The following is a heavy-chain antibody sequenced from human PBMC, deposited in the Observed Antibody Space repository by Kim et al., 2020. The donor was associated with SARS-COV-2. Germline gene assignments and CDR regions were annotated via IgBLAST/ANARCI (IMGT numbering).Heavy chain of an antibody. Sequence: GGSLRLSCAASGFTFSSYGMHWVRQAPGKGLEWVAVISYDGSNKYYADSVKGRFTISRDNSKNTLYLQMNSLRAEDTAVYYCAKEWDSSGWSYYFDYWGQGTLVTVSS. CDR3: AKEWDSSGWSYYFDY. CDR1: GFTFSSYG. CDR2: ISYDGSNK. J-gene: IGHJ4*02. V-gene: IGHV3-30*18. D-gene: IGHD6-19*01.